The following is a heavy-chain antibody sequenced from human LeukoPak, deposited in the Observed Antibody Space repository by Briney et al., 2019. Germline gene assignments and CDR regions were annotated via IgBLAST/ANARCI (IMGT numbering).Heavy chain of an antibody. CDR2: ISGYNGNT. Sequence: ASVKVSCKASGYTFSKYGVSWVRQAPVQGLEWMGWISGYNGNTDYAQKFQDRVSMTTDTSTSTVYSELRSLRSDDTAVYYCARSVNVKPYCNTISCSGEGMDVWGQGTTVTVSS. CDR1: GYTFSKYG. CDR3: ARSVNVKPYCNTISCSGEGMDV. J-gene: IGHJ6*02. V-gene: IGHV1-18*04. D-gene: IGHD2-2*01.